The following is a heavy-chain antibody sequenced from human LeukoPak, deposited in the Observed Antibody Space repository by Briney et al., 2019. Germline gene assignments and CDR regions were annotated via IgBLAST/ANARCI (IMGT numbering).Heavy chain of an antibody. CDR1: GFTFSTYW. CDR2: IKQDGSEK. D-gene: IGHD5-24*01. Sequence: GGSLRLSCAASGFTFSTYWMSWVRQAPGKGLEWVANIKQDGSEKYYVDSVKGRFTISRDNAKNSLYLQMNSLRAEDTALYYCAKDRRDGYNYYYYGMDVWGQGTTVTVSS. V-gene: IGHV3-7*03. CDR3: AKDRRDGYNYYYYGMDV. J-gene: IGHJ6*02.